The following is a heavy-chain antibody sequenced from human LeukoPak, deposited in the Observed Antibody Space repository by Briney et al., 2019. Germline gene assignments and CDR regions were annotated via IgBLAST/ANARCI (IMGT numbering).Heavy chain of an antibody. D-gene: IGHD6-19*01. Sequence: RGSLRLSCAASGFTFSGYIMNWVRQAPGKGLEWVSFIGSSGNTIYYADSVKGRFTVSRDNAKNSLYLQMNSLRAEDTAVYYCARDQWLDYWGQGTLVTVSS. CDR3: ARDQWLDY. CDR1: GFTFSGYI. CDR2: IGSSGNTI. V-gene: IGHV3-48*01. J-gene: IGHJ4*02.